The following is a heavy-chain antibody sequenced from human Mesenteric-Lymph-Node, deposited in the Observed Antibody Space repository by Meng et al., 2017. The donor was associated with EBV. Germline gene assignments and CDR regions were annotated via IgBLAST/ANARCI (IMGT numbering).Heavy chain of an antibody. J-gene: IGHJ5*02. Sequence: QVGQTGVEVKRPVVSCKGSCTASGYTFANVGISWVRQAPGQGLEWMGWISGYNGNTNYAEKFRGRLTMTTEASTTTAYMELGSLTSDDTAMYYCARDGVGIDPRAGWLDTWGQGTLVTVSS. CDR2: ISGYNGNT. D-gene: IGHD3-3*01. V-gene: IGHV1-18*01. CDR1: GYTFANVG. CDR3: ARDGVGIDPRAGWLDT.